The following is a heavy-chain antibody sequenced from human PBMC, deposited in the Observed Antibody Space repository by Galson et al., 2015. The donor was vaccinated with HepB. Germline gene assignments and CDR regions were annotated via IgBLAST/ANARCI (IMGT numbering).Heavy chain of an antibody. Sequence: SVKVSCKASGYTFTSYAMHWVRQAPGQRLEWMGWINAGNGNTKYSQKFQGRVTITRDTSASTAYMELSSLRSEDTAVYYCARDATQLWFYFDYWGQGTLVTVSS. J-gene: IGHJ4*02. D-gene: IGHD5-18*01. CDR2: INAGNGNT. CDR3: ARDATQLWFYFDY. CDR1: GYTFTSYA. V-gene: IGHV1-3*01.